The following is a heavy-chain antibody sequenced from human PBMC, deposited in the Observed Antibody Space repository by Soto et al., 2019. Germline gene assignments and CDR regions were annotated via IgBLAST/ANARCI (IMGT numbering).Heavy chain of an antibody. D-gene: IGHD3-9*01. CDR2: IIPIFGTA. Sequence: GASVKVSCKASGGTFSSYAISWVQQAPGQGLEWMGGIIPIFGTANYAQKFQGRVTITADESTSTAYMELSSLRSEDTAVYYCASPHRYYDILTGPDREYFDYWGQGTLVTVSS. V-gene: IGHV1-69*13. J-gene: IGHJ4*02. CDR1: GGTFSSYA. CDR3: ASPHRYYDILTGPDREYFDY.